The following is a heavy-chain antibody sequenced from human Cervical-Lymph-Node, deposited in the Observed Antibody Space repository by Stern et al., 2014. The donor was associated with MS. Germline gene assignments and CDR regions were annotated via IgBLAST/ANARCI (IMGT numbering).Heavy chain of an antibody. CDR2: VNPSDGGT. D-gene: IGHD3-10*01. V-gene: IGHV1-46*01. CDR1: GYTFSNYY. J-gene: IGHJ6*02. CDR3: ARAGRRFGDYGMDV. Sequence: VQLLQSGAEVKKPGASVKVSCKASGYTFSNYYIHWVRQAPGQGLEWMGIVNPSDGGTSNAQKFQGRVTVTRDTSTNTVYMELSRLRSEDTAVYYCARAGRRFGDYGMDVWGQGTTVTVFS.